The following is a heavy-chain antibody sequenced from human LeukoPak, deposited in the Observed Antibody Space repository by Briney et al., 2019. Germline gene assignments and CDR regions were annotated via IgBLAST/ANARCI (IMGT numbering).Heavy chain of an antibody. Sequence: GEPLKISCQGSGDTFTDTYIAWVRQMPGKGLEWMGIIYFDASDTRYSPSFQGHVTISVDPPISTAYLQWSSLKTSDTGMYYCARFLHGNSLDYWGQGSLVTVSS. D-gene: IGHD4-23*01. J-gene: IGHJ4*02. CDR1: GDTFTDTY. V-gene: IGHV5-51*04. CDR3: ARFLHGNSLDY. CDR2: IYFDASDT.